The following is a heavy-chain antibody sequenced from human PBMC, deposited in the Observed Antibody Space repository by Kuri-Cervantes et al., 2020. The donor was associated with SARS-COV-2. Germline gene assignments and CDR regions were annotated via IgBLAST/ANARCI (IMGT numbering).Heavy chain of an antibody. CDR2: INPNSGGT. Sequence: ASVKVSCKASGYTFTSYYMHWVRQAPGQGLEWMGWINPNSGGTNYAQKFQGRVTMTRDTSISTAYMELSRLRSNDTAVYYCARYKGYCSSTSCYGAFDIWGQGTMVTVSS. V-gene: IGHV1-2*02. CDR3: ARYKGYCSSTSCYGAFDI. D-gene: IGHD2-2*01. J-gene: IGHJ3*02. CDR1: GYTFTSYY.